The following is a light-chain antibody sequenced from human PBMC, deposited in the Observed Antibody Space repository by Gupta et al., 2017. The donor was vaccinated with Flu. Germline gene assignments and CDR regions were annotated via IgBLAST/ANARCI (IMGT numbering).Light chain of an antibody. Sequence: TITCTGTSSDVGGYNYVSWYQQHPGKSPKLMIYEVSKRPSGVPDRFSGSKSGNTAALTVSGLQAEDEAEYYCCSYAGSNNDYVFGTGTKATVL. CDR1: SSDVGGYNY. CDR3: CSYAGSNNDYV. J-gene: IGLJ1*01. CDR2: EVS. V-gene: IGLV2-8*01.